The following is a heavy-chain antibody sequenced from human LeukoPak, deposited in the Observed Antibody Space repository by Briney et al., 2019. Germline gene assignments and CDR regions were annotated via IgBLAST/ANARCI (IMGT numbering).Heavy chain of an antibody. D-gene: IGHD3-10*01. CDR2: INPNNGGT. J-gene: IGHJ4*02. CDR1: GYTFIGYY. CDR3: ARNRMVRGVIIAFDY. V-gene: IGHV1-2*02. Sequence: GASVKVSCKASGYTFIGYYMHWVRQAPGQGLEWMGWINPNNGGTNYAQKFQGSVTMTTDIDTTTAYMELRSLRSDDTAAYYCARNRMVRGVIIAFDYWGQGTLVTVSS.